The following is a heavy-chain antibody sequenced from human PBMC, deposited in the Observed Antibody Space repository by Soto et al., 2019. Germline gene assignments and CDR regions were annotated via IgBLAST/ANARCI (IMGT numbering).Heavy chain of an antibody. CDR2: ISSSSSYI. J-gene: IGHJ6*02. D-gene: IGHD3-10*01. V-gene: IGHV3-21*01. CDR1: GFTFSSYS. CDR3: ARDSAWFGELYTVYYYYYGMDV. Sequence: VQLVESGGGLVKPGGSLRLSCAASGFTFSSYSMNWVRQAPGKGLEWVSSISSSSSYIYYADSVKGRFTISRDNAKNSLYLQMNSLRAEDTAVYYCARDSAWFGELYTVYYYYYGMDVWGQGTTVTVSS.